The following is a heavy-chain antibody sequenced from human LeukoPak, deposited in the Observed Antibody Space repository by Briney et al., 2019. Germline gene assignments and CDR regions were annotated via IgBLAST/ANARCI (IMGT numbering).Heavy chain of an antibody. CDR2: ISYDGTNK. V-gene: IGHV3-30*18. CDR1: GXTFSNYD. Sequence: GSLRLSCAASGXTFSNYDMHWVRQAPGKGLEWVAVISYDGTNKYYADSVKGRFTISRDNSKNTLHLQMNSLRAEDTAVYYCAKDDRGNEAPFDYWGQGTLVTVSS. CDR3: AKDDRGNEAPFDY. J-gene: IGHJ4*02.